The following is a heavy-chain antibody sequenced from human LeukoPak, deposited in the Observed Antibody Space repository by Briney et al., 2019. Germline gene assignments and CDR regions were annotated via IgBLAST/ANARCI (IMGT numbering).Heavy chain of an antibody. CDR3: ARAVKWDY. CDR1: GFTFSTYY. CDR2: ISGSGTSAI. V-gene: IGHV3-11*04. Sequence: PGGSLRLSXAASGFTFSTYYISWIRQAPGKGLEWISYISGSGTSAIYYADSVQGRFTISRDNAKNSVYLQMNNLRDEDTAVYYCARAVKWDYWGQRVLVTVSS. D-gene: IGHD1-26*01. J-gene: IGHJ4*02.